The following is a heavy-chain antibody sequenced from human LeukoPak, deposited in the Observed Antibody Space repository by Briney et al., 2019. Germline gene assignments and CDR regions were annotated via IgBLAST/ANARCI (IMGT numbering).Heavy chain of an antibody. CDR2: ISMNVHTT. J-gene: IGHJ4*02. V-gene: IGHV3-64D*06. D-gene: IGHD1-1*01. CDR3: VREGLERRTIFDY. CDR1: GFTFTSHV. Sequence: GGSLRLSCAASGFTFTSHVLHWVRQAPGKGLQYVSGISMNVHTTYYAGSVKGRFTISRDSSKNTVYLQMNRLTAEDTAVYYWVREGLERRTIFDYWGQGTLVSVSS.